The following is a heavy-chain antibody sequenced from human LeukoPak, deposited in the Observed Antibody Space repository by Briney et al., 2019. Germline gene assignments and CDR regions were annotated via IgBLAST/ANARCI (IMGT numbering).Heavy chain of an antibody. J-gene: IGHJ4*02. CDR1: GYTFTSYD. D-gene: IGHD3-22*01. CDR3: ARAYDSTFFDY. Sequence: SVKVSRKASGYTFTSYDINWVRQAPGQGLEWMGRIIPILGIANYAQKFQGRVTITADKSTSTAYMELSSLRSEDTAVYYCARAYDSTFFDYWGQGTLVTVSS. CDR2: IIPILGIA. V-gene: IGHV1-69*04.